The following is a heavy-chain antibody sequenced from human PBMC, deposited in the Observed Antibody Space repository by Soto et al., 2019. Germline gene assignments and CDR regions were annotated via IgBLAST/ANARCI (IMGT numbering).Heavy chain of an antibody. Sequence: EVQVLESGGGLVQPGGPLRLSCAASGFTFSIYAMSWVRQAPGKGLEWVSAIGDSGRTYYADSVKGRFTIPRDNCKISVFLRMSSLRADDTAIYYCASRTYSGVLDGRAYVEVWCQGTTVTVSS. D-gene: IGHD1-26*01. CDR1: GFTFSIYA. J-gene: IGHJ6*02. CDR3: ASRTYSGVLDGRAYVEV. V-gene: IGHV3-23*01. CDR2: IGDSGRT.